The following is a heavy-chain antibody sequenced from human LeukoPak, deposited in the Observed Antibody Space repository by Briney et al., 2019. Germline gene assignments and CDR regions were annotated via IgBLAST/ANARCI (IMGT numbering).Heavy chain of an antibody. CDR3: SKDITDY. J-gene: IGHJ4*02. D-gene: IGHD1-14*01. V-gene: IGHV3-49*04. CDR2: IKSKAYGGTT. Sequence: GGSLRLSCTASGFTFGDYAMSWVRQAPGKGLEWVGFIKSKAYGGTTEYAASVKGRLTISRDDSKNIAYLQMNSLKTEDTAVYYCSKDITDYWGQGTLVTVSS. CDR1: GFTFGDYA.